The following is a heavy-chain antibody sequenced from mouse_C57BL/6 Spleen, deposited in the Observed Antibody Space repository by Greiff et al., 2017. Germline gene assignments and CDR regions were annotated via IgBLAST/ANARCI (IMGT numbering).Heavy chain of an antibody. Sequence: QVHVKQSGAELVKPGASVKLSCKASGYTFTEYTIHWVKQRSGQGLEWIGWFYPGSGSIKYNEKFKDKATLTADKSSSTVYMELSRLTSEDSAVYFCARHDERGDYDGYAMDYWGQGTSVTVSS. CDR1: GYTFTEYT. CDR2: FYPGSGSI. CDR3: ARHDERGDYDGYAMDY. J-gene: IGHJ4*01. V-gene: IGHV1-62-2*01. D-gene: IGHD2-3*01.